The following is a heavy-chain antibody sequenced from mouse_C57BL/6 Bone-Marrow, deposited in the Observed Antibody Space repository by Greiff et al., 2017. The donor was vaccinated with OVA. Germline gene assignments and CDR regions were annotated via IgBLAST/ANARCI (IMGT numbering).Heavy chain of an antibody. D-gene: IGHD1-1*01. Sequence: QVQLQQSGPELVKPGASVKISCKASGYAFSSSWMNWVKQRPGKGLEWIGRIYPGDGDTNYNGKFKGKATLTADKSSSTAYMQLSSLTSEDSAVYFCARRDYYGSRFVWGQGTLVTVSA. CDR2: IYPGDGDT. CDR1: GYAFSSSW. J-gene: IGHJ3*01. CDR3: ARRDYYGSRFV. V-gene: IGHV1-82*01.